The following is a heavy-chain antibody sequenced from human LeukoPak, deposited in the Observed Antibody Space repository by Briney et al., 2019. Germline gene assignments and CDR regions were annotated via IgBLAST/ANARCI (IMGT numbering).Heavy chain of an antibody. J-gene: IGHJ4*02. CDR3: AKDIGRGTGNLDY. CDR1: GFTFDDYA. D-gene: IGHD1-1*01. CDR2: ISWNSGNI. Sequence: GGSLRLSCAASGFTFDDYAMHWVRQAPGKGLERVSGISWNSGNIGYADSVKGRFTISRDNAKNFLYLQMNSLRAEDTALYYCAKDIGRGTGNLDYWGQGTLVTVSS. V-gene: IGHV3-9*01.